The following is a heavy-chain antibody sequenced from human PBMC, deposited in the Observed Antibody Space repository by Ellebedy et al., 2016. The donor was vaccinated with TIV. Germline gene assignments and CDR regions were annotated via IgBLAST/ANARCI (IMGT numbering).Heavy chain of an antibody. CDR3: ASSLTMLRGGMDV. J-gene: IGHJ6*02. V-gene: IGHV4-59*01. CDR1: GGSISRYY. Sequence: MPSETLSLTCTVSGGSISRYYWSWIRQLPGQGLEWIGYSYYSGSTNYNPSLKSRITISLDTSKNQFSLKLSSVTAADTAVYYCASSLTMLRGGMDVWGQGTTVTVSS. CDR2: SYYSGST. D-gene: IGHD3-10*01.